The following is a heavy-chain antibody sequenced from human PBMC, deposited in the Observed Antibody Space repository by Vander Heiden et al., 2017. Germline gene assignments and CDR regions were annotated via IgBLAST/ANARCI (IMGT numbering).Heavy chain of an antibody. D-gene: IGHD1-26*01. J-gene: IGHJ4*02. CDR2: INPNSGAT. Sequence: QVQLVQSGAEVKEPGASVKVSCKASGYTSIDYYTHWRRQAPGQGLEWMGWINPNSGATAYAHNFQGRVTVTRDTSISTAYMELSRLTSDDTAVYYCASESGSYYHYWGQGTLVTVSS. CDR3: ASESGSYYHY. V-gene: IGHV1-2*07. CDR1: GYTSIDYY.